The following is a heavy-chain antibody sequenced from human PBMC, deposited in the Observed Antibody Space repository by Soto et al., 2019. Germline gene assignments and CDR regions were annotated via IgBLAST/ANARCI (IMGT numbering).Heavy chain of an antibody. Sequence: EVQLVESGGGLVQPGGSLRLSCAASGFTFSSYSMNWVRQAPGKGLEWVSYISSATTTIYYADSVKGRFTISRDNAKNSRYLQMNSLRADDTAGYDCARGIAAAGPKLDYWGQGTLVTVSS. J-gene: IGHJ4*02. D-gene: IGHD6-13*01. V-gene: IGHV3-48*01. CDR1: GFTFSSYS. CDR2: ISSATTTI. CDR3: ARGIAAAGPKLDY.